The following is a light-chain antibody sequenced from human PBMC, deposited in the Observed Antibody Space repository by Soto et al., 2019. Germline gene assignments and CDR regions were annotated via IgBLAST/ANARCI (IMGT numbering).Light chain of an antibody. Sequence: DIQMTQSPSTLSASVGDRVTITCRASQSISGRLAWYQQKPGKGPNLLIYDASTLQSGVPSRFSGSGSGTEFTLTISSLQHDDSGTFYCQQYESYYTFGQGTKLEIK. CDR1: QSISGR. CDR2: DAS. J-gene: IGKJ2*01. CDR3: QQYESYYT. V-gene: IGKV1-5*01.